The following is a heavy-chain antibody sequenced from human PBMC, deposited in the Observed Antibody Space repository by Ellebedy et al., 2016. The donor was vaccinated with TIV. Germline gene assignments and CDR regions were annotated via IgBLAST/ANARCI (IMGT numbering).Heavy chain of an antibody. CDR3: ARPRLGELSLGGSYYFDY. J-gene: IGHJ4*02. CDR1: GYSFTSYW. CDR2: IYPGDSDT. D-gene: IGHD3-16*02. Sequence: GESLKISCKGSGYSFTSYWIGWVRQMPGKGLEWMGIIYPGDSDTRYSPSFQGQVTISADKSISTAYLQWSSLKASDTAMYYCARPRLGELSLGGSYYFDYWGQGTLVTVSS. V-gene: IGHV5-51*01.